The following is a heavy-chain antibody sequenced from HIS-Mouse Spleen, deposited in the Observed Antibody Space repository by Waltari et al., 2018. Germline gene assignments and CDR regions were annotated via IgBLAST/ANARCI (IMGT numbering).Heavy chain of an antibody. D-gene: IGHD6-13*01. Sequence: QVQLVESGGGVVQPGRSLRLSCAASGFTFSSYAMHWVRPAPGKGLEWVAVISYDGINKYYADSVKGRFTISRDNSKNTLYLQMNSLRAEDTAVYYCARGPYSSFDYWGQGTLVTVSS. CDR3: ARGPYSSFDY. CDR1: GFTFSSYA. V-gene: IGHV3-30*04. J-gene: IGHJ4*02. CDR2: ISYDGINK.